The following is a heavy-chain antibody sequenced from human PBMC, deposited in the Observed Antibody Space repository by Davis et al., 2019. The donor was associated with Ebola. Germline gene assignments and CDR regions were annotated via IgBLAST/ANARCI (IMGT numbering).Heavy chain of an antibody. J-gene: IGHJ6*02. CDR2: IYYSGST. CDR3: AGGTIFGVVKPYYYSGMDV. V-gene: IGHV4-31*03. CDR1: GGSISSGGYY. Sequence: SETLSLTCTVSGGSISSGGYYWSWIRQHPGKGLEWIGYIYYSGSTYYNPSLKSRVTISVDTSKNQFSLKLSSVTAADTAVYYCAGGTIFGVVKPYYYSGMDVWGQGTTVTVSS. D-gene: IGHD3-3*01.